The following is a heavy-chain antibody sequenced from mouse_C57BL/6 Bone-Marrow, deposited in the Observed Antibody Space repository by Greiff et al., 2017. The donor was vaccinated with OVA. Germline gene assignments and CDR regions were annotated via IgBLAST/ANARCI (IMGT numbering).Heavy chain of an antibody. CDR3: ASFITTVVATNFDV. D-gene: IGHD1-1*01. CDR2: INPNNGGT. CDR1: GYTFTDYY. Sequence: EVQLQQSGPELVKPGASVKISCKASGYTFTDYYMNWVKQSHGKSLEWIGDINPNNGGTSYNQKFKGKATLTVDKSSSTAYMELRSLTSEDSAVYYCASFITTVVATNFDVWGTGTTVTVSS. V-gene: IGHV1-26*01. J-gene: IGHJ1*03.